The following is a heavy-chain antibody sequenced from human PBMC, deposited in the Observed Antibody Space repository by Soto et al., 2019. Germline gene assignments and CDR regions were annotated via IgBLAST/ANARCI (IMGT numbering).Heavy chain of an antibody. CDR2: IYYSGST. CDR1: GGSISSYY. Sequence: SETLSLTCTVSGGSISSYYWSWIRQPPGKGLEWIGYIYYSGSTNYNPSLKSRVTISVDTSKNQFSLKLSSVTAADTAVYYCARQDPGGPYGDYHFDYWGQGTLVTVSS. D-gene: IGHD4-17*01. V-gene: IGHV4-59*08. CDR3: ARQDPGGPYGDYHFDY. J-gene: IGHJ4*02.